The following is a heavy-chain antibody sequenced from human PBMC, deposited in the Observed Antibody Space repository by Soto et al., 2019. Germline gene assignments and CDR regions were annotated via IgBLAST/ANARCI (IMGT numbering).Heavy chain of an antibody. V-gene: IGHV3-23*01. D-gene: IGHD6-13*01. CDR2: ISGSGGST. CDR1: GFTFSSYA. Sequence: PGGSLRLSCAASGFTFSSYAMGWVRQAPGKGLEWVSAISGSGGSTYYADSVRGRFTISRDNSKKTLYLQMNSLRAEDTAVYYCTTVSGYSSSYPSYYGMVVWGQVTTVTFSS. J-gene: IGHJ6*02. CDR3: TTVSGYSSSYPSYYGMVV.